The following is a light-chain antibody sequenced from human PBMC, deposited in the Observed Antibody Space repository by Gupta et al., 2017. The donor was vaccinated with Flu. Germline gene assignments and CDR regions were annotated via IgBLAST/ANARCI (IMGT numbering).Light chain of an antibody. V-gene: IGKV3-11*01. J-gene: IGKJ5*01. CDR1: QSVSSY. Sequence: EIVLTQSPATLSLSPGERATLSCRASQSVSSYLAWYQQKPGQAPRLLIYDASNRATGIPARFSGSGSGTDXTLTISXREPEDFAVYYCQQRSNWLSITFGXGTRLEIK. CDR2: DAS. CDR3: QQRSNWLSIT.